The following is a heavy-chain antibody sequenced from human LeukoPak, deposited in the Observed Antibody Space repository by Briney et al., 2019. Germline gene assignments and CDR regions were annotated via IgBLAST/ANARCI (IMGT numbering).Heavy chain of an antibody. J-gene: IGHJ4*02. Sequence: GGSLRLSCAASGFTVSNNFMSWVRQAPGKGLEWVSVIYSGGSTYYADSVKGRFTISRDNSKNTLYLQMNSLRAEDTAVYYCARDDYSSSWYYFNSWGQGTLVTVSS. CDR1: GFTVSNNF. CDR2: IYSGGST. CDR3: ARDDYSSSWYYFNS. D-gene: IGHD6-13*01. V-gene: IGHV3-66*01.